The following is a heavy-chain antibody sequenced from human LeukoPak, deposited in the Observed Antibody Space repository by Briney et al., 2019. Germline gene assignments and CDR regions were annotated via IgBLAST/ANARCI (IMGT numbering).Heavy chain of an antibody. J-gene: IGHJ6*02. Sequence: GGSLRLSCAASGFTFSDYYMNWIRQAPGKGLEWVSYISSSGSTIYYADSVKGRFTISRDNAKNSLYLQMNSLRAEDTAVYYCARDSEMVLGLDYYYYYGMDVWGQGTTVTVSS. V-gene: IGHV3-11*01. CDR3: ARDSEMVLGLDYYYYYGMDV. D-gene: IGHD3-10*01. CDR2: ISSSGSTI. CDR1: GFTFSDYY.